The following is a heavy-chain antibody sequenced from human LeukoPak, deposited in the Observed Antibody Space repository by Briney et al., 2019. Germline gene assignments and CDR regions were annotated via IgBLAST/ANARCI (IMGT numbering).Heavy chain of an antibody. Sequence: GGSLRLSCAASGFTFSSYEMNWVRQAPGKGLEWVSVIYSGGSTYYADSVKGRFTISRDNSKNTLYLQMNSLRAEDTAVYYCARDVYCSSTSCYPHDAFDIWGQGTMVTVSS. CDR3: ARDVYCSSTSCYPHDAFDI. D-gene: IGHD2-2*01. CDR1: GFTFSSYE. CDR2: IYSGGST. V-gene: IGHV3-66*01. J-gene: IGHJ3*02.